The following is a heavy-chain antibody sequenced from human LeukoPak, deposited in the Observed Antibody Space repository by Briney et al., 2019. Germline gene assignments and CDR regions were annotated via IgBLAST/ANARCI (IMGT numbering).Heavy chain of an antibody. D-gene: IGHD3-22*01. CDR1: GFTVSSNY. V-gene: IGHV3-53*01. J-gene: IGHJ4*02. CDR3: AKSSSGYSYYFDY. Sequence: PGGSLRLSCAASGFTVSSNYMSWVRQAPGKGLEWVSVIYSGGSTYYADSVKGRFTISRDNSKNTLYLQMNSLRAEDTAVYYCAKSSSGYSYYFDYWGQGTLVTVSS. CDR2: IYSGGST.